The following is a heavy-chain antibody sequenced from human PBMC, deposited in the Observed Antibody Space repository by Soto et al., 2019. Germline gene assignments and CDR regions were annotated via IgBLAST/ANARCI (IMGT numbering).Heavy chain of an antibody. J-gene: IGHJ6*02. D-gene: IGHD6-6*01. CDR2: ISYDGSNK. CDR3: ARLSIAAPRPDGMDV. CDR1: GFTFSSYG. Sequence: GGSLRLSCAASGFTFSSYGMHWVRQAPAKGLEWVAVISYDGSNKYYADSVKGRFTISRDNSKNTLYLQMNSLRAEDTAVYYCARLSIAAPRPDGMDVWGQGTTVTVSS. V-gene: IGHV3-30*03.